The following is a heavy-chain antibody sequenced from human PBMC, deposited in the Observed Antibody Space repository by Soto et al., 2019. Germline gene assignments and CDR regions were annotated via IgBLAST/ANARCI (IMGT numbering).Heavy chain of an antibody. J-gene: IGHJ4*02. Sequence: QVQLVESGGGVVQPGRSLRLSCAASGFTFSSYGMHWVRQAPGKGLEWVAVIWYDGSNKYYADSVKGRFTISRDNSKNTLYLQINSLRAEDTAVYYCARGDSSGWREVDYWGQGPLVTVSS. CDR2: IWYDGSNK. CDR3: ARGDSSGWREVDY. D-gene: IGHD6-19*01. CDR1: GFTFSSYG. V-gene: IGHV3-33*01.